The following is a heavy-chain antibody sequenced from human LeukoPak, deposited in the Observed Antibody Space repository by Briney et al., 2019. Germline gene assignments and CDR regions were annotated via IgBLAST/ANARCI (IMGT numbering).Heavy chain of an antibody. CDR3: AIFSPFSSGWYEDY. D-gene: IGHD6-19*01. CDR1: GGSISSGGYY. J-gene: IGHJ4*01. V-gene: IGHV4-31*03. Sequence: SETLSLTCTVSGGSISSGGYYWSWIRQHPGKGLEWIGYIYYSGSTFYNPSLKSRVTISVDTSKNQFSLKLSSVTAADTAVYYCAIFSPFSSGWYEDYWGQEPWSPSPQ. CDR2: IYYSGST.